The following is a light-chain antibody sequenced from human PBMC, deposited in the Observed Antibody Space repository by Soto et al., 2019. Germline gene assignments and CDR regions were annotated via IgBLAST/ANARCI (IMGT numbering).Light chain of an antibody. CDR3: QQYGSSIT. Sequence: EIVLTQSPGTLPLSPGERATLSCRASQSVSSSYLAWYQQKPGQDPRLLIYGESSRATGIPDRFSGSGSGTDFTLTISRLEPEDFAVYYCQQYGSSITFGQGTRLEIK. J-gene: IGKJ5*01. CDR1: QSVSSSY. CDR2: GES. V-gene: IGKV3-20*01.